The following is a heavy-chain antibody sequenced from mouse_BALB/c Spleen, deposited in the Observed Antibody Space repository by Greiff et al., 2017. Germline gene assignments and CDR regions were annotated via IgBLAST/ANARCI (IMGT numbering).Heavy chain of an antibody. Sequence: QVQLKQPGAELVRPGASVKLSCKASGYTFTSYWINWVKQRPGQGLEWIGNIYPSDSYTNYNQKFKDKATLTVDKSSSTAYMQLSSPTSEDSAVYYCTRRGSSYVGYAMDYWGQGTSVTVSS. D-gene: IGHD1-1*01. CDR1: GYTFTSYW. J-gene: IGHJ4*01. V-gene: IGHV1-69*02. CDR3: TRRGSSYVGYAMDY. CDR2: IYPSDSYT.